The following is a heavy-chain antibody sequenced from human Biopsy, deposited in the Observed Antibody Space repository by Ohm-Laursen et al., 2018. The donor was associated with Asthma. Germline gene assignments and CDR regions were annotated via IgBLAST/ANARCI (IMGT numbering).Heavy chain of an antibody. Sequence: TLSLTCTVSGGSISSGAYYWSWVRQPPGKGLEWIGHIHYIGSTYYNPSLKSRVAISLDTSKNQFSLKLSSVSAADTAVYFCARRGGVRRYFDYWGQGTLVTVSS. CDR3: ARRGGVRRYFDY. D-gene: IGHD3-16*01. J-gene: IGHJ4*02. CDR2: IHYIGST. CDR1: GGSISSGAYY. V-gene: IGHV4-30-4*01.